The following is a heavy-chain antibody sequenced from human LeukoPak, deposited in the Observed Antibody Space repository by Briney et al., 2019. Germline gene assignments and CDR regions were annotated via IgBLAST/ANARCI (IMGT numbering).Heavy chain of an antibody. CDR2: IYPGDSDT. V-gene: IGHV5-51*01. Sequence: GESLKISCKGSGYSFTSYWIGWVRQMPGKGLEWMGIIYPGDSDTRYSPSFQGQATISADKSISTAYLQWSSLKASDTAMYYCARYSSSSKGGIDYWGQGTLVTVSS. J-gene: IGHJ4*02. CDR3: ARYSSSSKGGIDY. CDR1: GYSFTSYW. D-gene: IGHD6-6*01.